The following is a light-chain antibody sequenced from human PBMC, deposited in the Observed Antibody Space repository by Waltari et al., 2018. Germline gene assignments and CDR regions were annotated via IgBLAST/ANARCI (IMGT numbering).Light chain of an antibody. CDR1: QSVSSSY. Sequence: IVLTQPPGTLSLSPGERATISCRASQSVSSSYLAWYQQKPGQAPRLLIYGASSRATGIPDRFSGSGSGTDFTLTISRLEPEDFAVYYCQQYGSSRLTFGGGTKVEIK. CDR3: QQYGSSRLT. V-gene: IGKV3-20*01. J-gene: IGKJ4*01. CDR2: GAS.